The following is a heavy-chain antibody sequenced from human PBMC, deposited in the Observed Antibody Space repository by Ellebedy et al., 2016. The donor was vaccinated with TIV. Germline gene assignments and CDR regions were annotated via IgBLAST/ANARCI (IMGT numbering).Heavy chain of an antibody. CDR2: INPTGGST. CDR3: ARNARSEYFQH. Sequence: ASVKVSXXASGYTFTSFHMHWVRQAPGQGFEWMGIINPTGGSTNYAQKFQGRVTMTTDTSTSTAHMELRSLRSDDTAVYYCARNARSEYFQHWGQGTLVTVSS. D-gene: IGHD2-2*01. V-gene: IGHV1-46*01. J-gene: IGHJ1*01. CDR1: GYTFTSFH.